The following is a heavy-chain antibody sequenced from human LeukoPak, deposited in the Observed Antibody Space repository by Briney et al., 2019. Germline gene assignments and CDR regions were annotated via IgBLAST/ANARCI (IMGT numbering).Heavy chain of an antibody. J-gene: IGHJ4*02. CDR2: ISGYNGKT. V-gene: IGHV1-18*01. Sequence: SVKPSCNISGYTSTNWGMSWLRRAPGQWQEWMAWISGYNGKTNYAQNLQGRVTMTTDTSTSTAYMDLRSLRSDDTAVYYCARDYGEGRVATIPLAYWGQGTLVTVSS. D-gene: IGHD5-12*01. CDR3: ARDYGEGRVATIPLAY. CDR1: GYTSTNWG.